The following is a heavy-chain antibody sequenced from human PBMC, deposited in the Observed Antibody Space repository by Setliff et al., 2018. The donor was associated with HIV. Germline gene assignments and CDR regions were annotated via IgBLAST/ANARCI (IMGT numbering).Heavy chain of an antibody. V-gene: IGHV4-39*01. J-gene: IGHJ5*02. Sequence: SETLSLTCTVSGRSISSSTYYWGWLRQPPGKGLEWIGSIYYTGNPQYNPSLKSRVTISVDTSKNQFSLQLRSVTAADTAVYYCARPGMATLKVWVDNWGQGTLVTV. CDR1: GRSISSSTYY. CDR2: IYYTGNP. D-gene: IGHD5-12*01. CDR3: ARPGMATLKVWVDN.